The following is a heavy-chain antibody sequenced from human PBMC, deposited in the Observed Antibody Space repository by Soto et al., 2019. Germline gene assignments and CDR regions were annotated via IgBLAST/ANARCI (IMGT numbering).Heavy chain of an antibody. Sequence: EVQLVESGGGLAKSGGSLRLSCAASGFTFNNVWMSWVRQAPGKGLEWVGRIRSKIDGGTTDYGAPVRGRFTISRDDSKNTLYLQMNSLKSEDTAVYFCTTDGYDYYFDYWGQGTLVTVSS. D-gene: IGHD5-12*01. CDR2: IRSKIDGGTT. V-gene: IGHV3-15*01. CDR3: TTDGYDYYFDY. CDR1: GFTFNNVW. J-gene: IGHJ4*02.